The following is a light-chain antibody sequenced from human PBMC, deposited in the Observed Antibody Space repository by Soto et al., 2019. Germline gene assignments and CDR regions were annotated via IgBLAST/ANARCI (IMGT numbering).Light chain of an antibody. V-gene: IGKV4-1*01. J-gene: IGKJ4*01. Sequence: DIVMTQSPRAVAASLGERATFNCKSNLSLFYGPNNKDYLAWYQRKPGQPPRLLIYWASTRESGVPSRVSGSGSGTDISLTISSLQAEDVAPYYGQQYYILPLTFGGGTKVEI. CDR2: WAS. CDR3: QQYYILPLT. CDR1: LSLFYGPNNKDY.